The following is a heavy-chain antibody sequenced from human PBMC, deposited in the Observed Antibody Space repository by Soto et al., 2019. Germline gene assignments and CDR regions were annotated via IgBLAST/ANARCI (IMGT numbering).Heavy chain of an antibody. CDR3: AKYTTREQQLRVDY. CDR1: GYTFPSYG. D-gene: IGHD6-13*01. J-gene: IGHJ4*02. Sequence: QDQLVQSGAEVKEPGASVKISCKTSGYTFPSYGISWVRQAPGQGLEWMGWINPFSGSTNYAQKYQGRVTMTTDTSTRTAYMELRSLRSDDTAIYYCAKYTTREQQLRVDYCGQGTLVTVSS. CDR2: INPFSGST. V-gene: IGHV1-18*01.